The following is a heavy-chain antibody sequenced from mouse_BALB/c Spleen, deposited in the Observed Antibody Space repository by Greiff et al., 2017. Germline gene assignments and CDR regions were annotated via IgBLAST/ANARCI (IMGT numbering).Heavy chain of an antibody. V-gene: IGHV5-17*02. CDR1: GFTFSSFG. CDR2: ISSGSSTI. J-gene: IGHJ2*01. CDR3: ARSRITTVVPFDY. D-gene: IGHD1-1*01. Sequence: DVHLVESGGGLVQPGGSRKLSCAASGFTFSSFGMHWVRQAPEKGLEWVAYISSGSSTIYYADTVKGRFTISRDNPKNTLFLQMTSLRSEDTAMYYCARSRITTVVPFDYWGQGTTLTVSS.